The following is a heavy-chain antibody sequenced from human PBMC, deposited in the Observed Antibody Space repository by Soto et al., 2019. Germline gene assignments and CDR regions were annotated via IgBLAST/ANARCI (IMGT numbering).Heavy chain of an antibody. CDR1: GYTFTGYY. D-gene: IGHD3-10*01. V-gene: IGHV1-2*04. J-gene: IGHJ6*03. Sequence: ASVKLSCKASGYTFTGYYMHWVRQAPGQGLEWMGWINPNSGGTNYAQKFQGWVTMTRDTSISTAYMELSRLRSDDTAVYYCARGRYYYGSGSYYNVGYYYYYMDVWGKGTTVTVSS. CDR2: INPNSGGT. CDR3: ARGRYYYGSGSYYNVGYYYYYMDV.